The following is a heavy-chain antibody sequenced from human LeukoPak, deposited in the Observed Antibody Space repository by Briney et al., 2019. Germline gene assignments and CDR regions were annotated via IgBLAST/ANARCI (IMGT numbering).Heavy chain of an antibody. J-gene: IGHJ5*02. Sequence: PSETLSLTCTVSGGSISDYYWTRIRQSAGKGLEWIGRIYVSGSTKYNPSLNPSVKSRVTISVDVSKNQFSLRMSSVTAADTALYYCARDRYDSVYNWFDPWGQGILVTVSS. CDR2: IYVSGST. CDR1: GGSISDYY. CDR3: ARDRYDSVYNWFDP. D-gene: IGHD3-22*01. V-gene: IGHV4-4*07.